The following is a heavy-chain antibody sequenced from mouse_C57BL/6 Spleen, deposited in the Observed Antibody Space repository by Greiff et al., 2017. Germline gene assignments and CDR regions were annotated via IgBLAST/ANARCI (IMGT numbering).Heavy chain of an antibody. CDR3: ARRPLYYAMDY. Sequence: QVQLQQPGAELVKPGASVKLSCTASGYTFTSYWMQWVQQRPGQGLEWIGEIDPSDSYTNYNQKFKGKATLTVDTTSSTAYMQLSSLTSEDSAVYYGARRPLYYAMDYWGQGTSVTVSS. CDR2: IDPSDSYT. CDR1: GYTFTSYW. V-gene: IGHV1-50*01. J-gene: IGHJ4*01.